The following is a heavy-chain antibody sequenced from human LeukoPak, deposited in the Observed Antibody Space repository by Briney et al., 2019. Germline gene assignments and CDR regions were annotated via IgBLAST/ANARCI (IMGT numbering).Heavy chain of an antibody. V-gene: IGHV1-18*04. D-gene: IGHD2-2*02. Sequence: EASVKVSCKASGYTFTSYYMHWVRQAPGQGLEWMGWISAYNGNTNYAQKLQGRVTMTTDTSTSTAYMELRSLRSDDTAVYYCARDCSSTSCYTYYYYYYMDVWGKGTTVTVSS. CDR1: GYTFTSYY. J-gene: IGHJ6*03. CDR2: ISAYNGNT. CDR3: ARDCSSTSCYTYYYYYYMDV.